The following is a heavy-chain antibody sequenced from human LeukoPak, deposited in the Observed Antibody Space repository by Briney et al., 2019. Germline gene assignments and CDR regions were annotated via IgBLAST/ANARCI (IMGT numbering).Heavy chain of an antibody. J-gene: IGHJ4*02. CDR1: GFTFSAYG. CDR3: AKDGTGCGGDCYSDY. D-gene: IGHD2-21*02. CDR2: ITYSSGNT. Sequence: GGSLRLSCAASGFTFSAYGMSWFRQAPGNELECFSAITYSSGNTYYADSVKGRFNISRDNSKNTLYLQINSLRAEDTALYYCAKDGTGCGGDCYSDYWGQGTLVTVSS. V-gene: IGHV3-23*01.